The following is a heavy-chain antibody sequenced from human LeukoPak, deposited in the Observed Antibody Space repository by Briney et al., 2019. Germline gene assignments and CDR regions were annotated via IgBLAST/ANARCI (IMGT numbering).Heavy chain of an antibody. CDR3: ARGTVTMVDY. Sequence: GGSLRLSCAASGFTFSSYSMNWVRQAPGKGLEWVSYISSSSSFIDYADSVRGRFTISRDNSKNTLFLQMNSLRAGDTAVYYCARGTVTMVDYWGQGTLVTVSS. J-gene: IGHJ4*02. D-gene: IGHD3-10*01. V-gene: IGHV3-48*01. CDR1: GFTFSSYS. CDR2: ISSSSSFI.